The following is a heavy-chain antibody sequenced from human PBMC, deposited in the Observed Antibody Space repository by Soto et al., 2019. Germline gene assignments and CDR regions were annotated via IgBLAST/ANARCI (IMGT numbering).Heavy chain of an antibody. CDR3: ARLLTAAGIYDWFDP. V-gene: IGHV1-69*06. CDR2: IIPIFGTA. J-gene: IGHJ5*02. CDR1: GGTFGSYA. D-gene: IGHD6-13*01. Sequence: ASVKVSCKASGGTFGSYAISWVRQAPGQGLEWMGGIIPIFGTANYAQKFRGRVTITADKSTSTAYMELSSLRSEDTAVYYCARLLTAAGIYDWFDPWGQGTLVTVSS.